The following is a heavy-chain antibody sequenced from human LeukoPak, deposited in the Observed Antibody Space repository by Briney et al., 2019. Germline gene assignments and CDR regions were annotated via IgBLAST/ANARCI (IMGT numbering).Heavy chain of an antibody. CDR2: ISSSSSYI. V-gene: IGHV3-21*01. J-gene: IGHJ4*02. CDR3: ARDRFGEQWFDY. Sequence: GGSLRLSCAASGFTFSSYSMNWVRQAPGKGLEWVSSISSSSSYIYYADSVKGRFTISRDNAKNSLYLQMNSLRAEDTAVYYCARDRFGEQWFDYWGQGTLVTDSS. D-gene: IGHD3-10*01. CDR1: GFTFSSYS.